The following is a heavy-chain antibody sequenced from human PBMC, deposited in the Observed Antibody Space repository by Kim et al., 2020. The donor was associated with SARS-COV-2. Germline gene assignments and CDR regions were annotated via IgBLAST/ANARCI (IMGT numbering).Heavy chain of an antibody. V-gene: IGHV3-74*01. CDR3: ASLSTGYVWDKFDC. J-gene: IGHJ4*02. CDR2: VNSDGSST. Sequence: GGSLRLSCVASGFTFSSYWMHWVRQAPGKGLVWVSLVNSDGSSTSYADSVKGRFTISRDNARNTLYLQMNSLRAEDTAVYYCASLSTGYVWDKFDCWGQGALVTVSP. CDR1: GFTFSSYW. D-gene: IGHD3-16*01.